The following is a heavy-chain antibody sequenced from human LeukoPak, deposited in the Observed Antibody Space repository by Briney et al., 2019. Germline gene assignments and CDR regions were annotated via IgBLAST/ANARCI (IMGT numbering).Heavy chain of an antibody. Sequence: GGSLRLSCAASGCTFSSYGMHWVRQAPGKGLEWVAVIWYDGSNKYYADSVKGRFTISRDNSKNTLYMQMNSLRAENTAVYYCARARNYGAYYYYYMDVWGKGTTVTVSS. CDR3: ARARNYGAYYYYYMDV. D-gene: IGHD4-17*01. V-gene: IGHV3-33*01. J-gene: IGHJ6*03. CDR1: GCTFSSYG. CDR2: IWYDGSNK.